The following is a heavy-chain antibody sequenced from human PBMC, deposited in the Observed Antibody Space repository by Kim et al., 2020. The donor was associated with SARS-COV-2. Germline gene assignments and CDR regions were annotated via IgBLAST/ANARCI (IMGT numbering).Heavy chain of an antibody. J-gene: IGHJ6*02. Sequence: PGSVKGRFTISRENAKNSLYLQMNSLRDGDTGVYYCARGNRPDSYYNGMDVWGQGTTVTVSS. CDR3: ARGNRPDSYYNGMDV. D-gene: IGHD1-1*01. V-gene: IGHV3-13*01.